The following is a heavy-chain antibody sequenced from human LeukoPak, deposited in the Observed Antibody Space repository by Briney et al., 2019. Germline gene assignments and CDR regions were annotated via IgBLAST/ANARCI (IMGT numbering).Heavy chain of an antibody. CDR3: AKAPSDLLWFGEGNY. Sequence: GGSLRLSCAASGFPFSSYAMSWVRQAPGKGLEWVSTISNSDDSTYYADSVKGRFTISRDNSKNTLYLQMNSLRAEDTAVYYCAKAPSDLLWFGEGNYWGQGTLVTVSS. J-gene: IGHJ4*02. D-gene: IGHD3-10*01. CDR1: GFPFSSYA. V-gene: IGHV3-23*01. CDR2: ISNSDDST.